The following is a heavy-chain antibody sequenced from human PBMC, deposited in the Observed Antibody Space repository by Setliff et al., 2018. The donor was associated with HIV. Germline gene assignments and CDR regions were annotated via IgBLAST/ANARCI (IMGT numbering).Heavy chain of an antibody. CDR1: GDSITRSDYY. D-gene: IGHD2-8*01. CDR2: IHYSGRT. Sequence: SETLSLTCTVAGDSITRSDYYWGWIRQPPGKGLEWIGNIHYSGRTYYNPSLKSRVTISVDTTTNQVSLQVNSVTAVDTAVYYCARPTTGVGGGAAFDIWGQGTMVTVSS. V-gene: IGHV4-39*07. CDR3: ARPTTGVGGGAAFDI. J-gene: IGHJ3*02.